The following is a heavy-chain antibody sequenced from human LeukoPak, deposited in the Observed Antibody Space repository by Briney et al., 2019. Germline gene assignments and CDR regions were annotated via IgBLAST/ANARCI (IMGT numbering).Heavy chain of an antibody. CDR3: ARRDPYEASFDY. CDR2: IYYSGST. D-gene: IGHD3-16*01. CDR1: GGSISSYY. J-gene: IGHJ4*02. Sequence: SETLSLTCTVSGGSISSYYWSWIRQPPGKGLEWIGYIYYSGSTNYNPSLKSRVTISVDTSKNQFSLKLSSVTAADTAVYYCARRDPYEASFDYWGQGTLVTVSS. V-gene: IGHV4-59*08.